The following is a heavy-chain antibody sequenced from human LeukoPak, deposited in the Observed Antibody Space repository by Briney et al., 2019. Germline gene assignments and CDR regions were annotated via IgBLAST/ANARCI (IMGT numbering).Heavy chain of an antibody. CDR2: INHSGST. D-gene: IGHD3-16*02. V-gene: IGHV4-34*01. J-gene: IGHJ4*02. CDR1: GGSFSGYY. Sequence: PSETLSLTCAGYGGSFSGYYWSWIRQPPGKGREWIGEINHSGSTNYNPSLKSLVTISVDTSKNQFSLKLSSVTAADTAVYYCARGPYVWGSYRYLDYWGQGTLVTVSS. CDR3: ARGPYVWGSYRYLDY.